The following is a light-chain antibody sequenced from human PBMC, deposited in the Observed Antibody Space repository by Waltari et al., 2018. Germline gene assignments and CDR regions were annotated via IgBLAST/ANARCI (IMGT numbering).Light chain of an antibody. CDR1: SSNIGANYD. V-gene: IGLV1-40*01. Sequence: QSVLTQPPSVSGAPGQRVTISCTGSSSNIGANYDVHWYQQVPGTTPKLLISGNSNRPSGVPDRFSASKSGTSASLAITGLQADDEADYYCQSYDSSLSRYVFGSGTEVTVL. J-gene: IGLJ1*01. CDR3: QSYDSSLSRYV. CDR2: GNS.